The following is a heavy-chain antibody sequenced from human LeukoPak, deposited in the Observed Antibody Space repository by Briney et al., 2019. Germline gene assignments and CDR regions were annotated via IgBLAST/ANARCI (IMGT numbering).Heavy chain of an antibody. J-gene: IGHJ6*02. CDR1: GFTFNSYG. CDR3: PRDLTPLIQVWPRSLDYKYGMDV. V-gene: IGHV3-30*02. Sequence: PGGSLRLSCATSGFTFNSYGMHWVRQAPGKGLEWVAFIRYDGYNKYYADSVKGRFTFSRDNAKNSLYLQIISLRAEDTAVYYCPRDLTPLIQVWPRSLDYKYGMDVWGQGTTVTVSS. CDR2: IRYDGYNK. D-gene: IGHD5-18*01.